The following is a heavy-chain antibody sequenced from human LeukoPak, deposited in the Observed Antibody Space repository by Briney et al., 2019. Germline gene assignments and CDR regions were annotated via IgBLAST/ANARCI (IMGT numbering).Heavy chain of an antibody. CDR2: IRQDGGAK. Sequence: AGGSLRLSCTASGFMFNDFWMSWVRQAPGEGLEWVANIRQDGGAKNYVDSVKGRFTISRDNAKKSVYLQMNSLRAEDTAVYYCAPPPIAATGNWGQGTLVTVSS. CDR1: GFMFNDFW. V-gene: IGHV3-7*01. CDR3: APPPIAATGN. J-gene: IGHJ4*02. D-gene: IGHD6-13*01.